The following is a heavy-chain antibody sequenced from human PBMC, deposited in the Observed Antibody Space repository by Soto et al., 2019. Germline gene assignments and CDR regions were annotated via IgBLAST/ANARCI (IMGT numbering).Heavy chain of an antibody. V-gene: IGHV1-18*01. CDR3: AGASTYYYDSSGYFPPYNWFDP. CDR2: ISAYNGNT. J-gene: IGHJ5*02. Sequence: GASVKVSCKASGYTFTSYGISWVRHAPGQGLEWMGWISAYNGNTNYAQKLQGRVTMTTDTSTSTAYMELRSLRSDDTAVYYCAGASTYYYDSSGYFPPYNWFDPWGQGTLVTVSS. D-gene: IGHD3-22*01. CDR1: GYTFTSYG.